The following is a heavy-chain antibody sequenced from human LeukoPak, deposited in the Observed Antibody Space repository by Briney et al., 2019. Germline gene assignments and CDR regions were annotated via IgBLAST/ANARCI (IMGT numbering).Heavy chain of an antibody. CDR3: ARHLEQGIAVAGSFDY. V-gene: IGHV5-51*01. CDR2: IYPGDSDT. Sequence: GESLKISCKGSGYIFISHWIGWVRQMPGKGLEWIGIIYPGDSDTRYSPSFQGQVTMSADKSISTAYLQWSSLKASDTAMYYCARHLEQGIAVAGSFDYWGQGTLVTVSS. CDR1: GYIFISHW. D-gene: IGHD6-19*01. J-gene: IGHJ4*02.